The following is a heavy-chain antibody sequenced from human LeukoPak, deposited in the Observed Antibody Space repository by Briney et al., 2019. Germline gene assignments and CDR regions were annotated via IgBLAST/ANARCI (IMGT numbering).Heavy chain of an antibody. CDR2: INHSGST. CDR1: GGSFSGYY. J-gene: IGHJ5*02. Sequence: PSETLSLTCAVYGGSFSGYYWSWIRQPPGKGLEWIGEINHSGSTNYNPSLKSRVTISVDTSKNQFSLKLSSVTAADTAVYYCARYGYASTVRYNWFDPWGQGTLVTVSS. CDR3: ARYGYASTVRYNWFDP. V-gene: IGHV4-34*01. D-gene: IGHD4-17*01.